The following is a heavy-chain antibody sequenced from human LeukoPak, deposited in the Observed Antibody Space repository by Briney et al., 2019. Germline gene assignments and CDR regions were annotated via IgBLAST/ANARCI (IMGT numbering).Heavy chain of an antibody. D-gene: IGHD3-16*02. CDR3: ARGFKGYDYVWGSHRPEHRYYFDY. Sequence: SETLSLTCTVSGGSISSGDYYWSWIRQPPGKGLEWIGEINHSGSTNYNPSLKSRVTISVDTSKNQFSLKLSSVTAADTAVYYCARGFKGYDYVWGSHRPEHRYYFDYWGQGTLVTVSS. J-gene: IGHJ4*02. CDR2: INHSGST. V-gene: IGHV4-39*07. CDR1: GGSISSGDYY.